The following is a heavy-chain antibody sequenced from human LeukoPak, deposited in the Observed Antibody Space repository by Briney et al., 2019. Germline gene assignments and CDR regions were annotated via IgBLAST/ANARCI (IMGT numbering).Heavy chain of an antibody. D-gene: IGHD3-3*01. CDR2: INAGNGDT. CDR1: GYTFTNYA. V-gene: IGHV1-3*01. Sequence: ASVKVSCKASGYTFTNYAVNWLRQAPGQRLEWMGWINAGNGDTKFSQNYQARVTITRDASASAAYMELSSLTSEDTAVYFCARGLWSAHRREYYFDSWGQGTLVTVSS. CDR3: ARGLWSAHRREYYFDS. J-gene: IGHJ4*02.